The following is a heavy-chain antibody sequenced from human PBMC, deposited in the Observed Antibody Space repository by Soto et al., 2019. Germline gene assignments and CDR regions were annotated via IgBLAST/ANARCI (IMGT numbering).Heavy chain of an antibody. CDR2: IYHRGAT. Sequence: PSETLSLTCSLSVYSINRGYYWGWIRQAPGKGLEWIGSIYHRGATYYAPSLTARAAVSLASSNNHFTLRLTSGTVADTAIYSCAGSQYASSGHDDEQWGQGALVTVSS. CDR1: VYSINRGYY. J-gene: IGHJ4*02. D-gene: IGHD2-2*01. CDR3: AGSQYASSGHDDEQ. V-gene: IGHV4-38-2*01.